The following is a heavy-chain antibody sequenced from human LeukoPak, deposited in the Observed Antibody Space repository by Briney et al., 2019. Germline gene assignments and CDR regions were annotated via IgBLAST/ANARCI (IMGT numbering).Heavy chain of an antibody. CDR1: GGSISSGGYS. CDR2: IYHSGST. V-gene: IGHV4-30-2*01. CDR3: ARERTDLHNWFDP. D-gene: IGHD3/OR15-3a*01. Sequence: PSQTLSLTCAVSGGSISSGGYSWSWLRQPPGKGLEWIGYIYHSGSTYYNPSLKSRVTISVDRSKNQFSLKLSSVTAADTAVYYCARERTDLHNWFDPWGQGTLVTVSS. J-gene: IGHJ5*02.